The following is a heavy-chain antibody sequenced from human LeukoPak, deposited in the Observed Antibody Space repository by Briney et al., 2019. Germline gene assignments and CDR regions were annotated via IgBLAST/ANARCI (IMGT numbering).Heavy chain of an antibody. V-gene: IGHV4-59*01. CDR2: IYYTRST. CDR1: GVSISDYY. D-gene: IGHD3-9*01. J-gene: IGHJ2*01. CDR3: ARRTYYDTLTGYNYWYFDL. Sequence: SETLSLTCTVSGVSISDYYWSWVRQPPGKGLEWIGYIYYTRSTDYNPSLKSRVTMSVDTSRNQFSLNLRSVTATNTAVYYCARRTYYDTLTGYNYWYFDLWGRGTLVTVSS.